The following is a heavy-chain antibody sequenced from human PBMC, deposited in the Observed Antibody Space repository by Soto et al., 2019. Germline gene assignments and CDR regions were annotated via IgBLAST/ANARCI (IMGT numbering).Heavy chain of an antibody. J-gene: IGHJ5*02. D-gene: IGHD2-21*01. Sequence: VQVVESGGGLVQPGGSLRLSCAASGFSFRNYWMSWVRQAPGKGLEWVASISYDGRNKYYADSVKGRFTISRDNSKNTLSLQINSLGAEDTAVYYCSRGIKGGLDAWGPGTLVTVSS. V-gene: IGHV3-30*03. CDR2: ISYDGRNK. CDR1: GFSFRNYW. CDR3: SRGIKGGLDA.